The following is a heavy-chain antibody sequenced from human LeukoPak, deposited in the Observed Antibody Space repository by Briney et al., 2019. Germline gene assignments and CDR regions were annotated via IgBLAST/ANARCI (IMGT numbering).Heavy chain of an antibody. CDR1: GFTFSSYA. J-gene: IGHJ3*02. V-gene: IGHV3-23*01. CDR2: ISAGGRDT. D-gene: IGHD3-22*01. CDR3: AKKFYHDSHGYYAFDI. Sequence: GGSLRLSCAASGFTFSSYAMSWVRQAPGKGLEWVSAISAGGRDTYYADSVKGRFTISRDNSKNILYLQINSLRAEDTALYYCAKKFYHDSHGYYAFDIWGQGTMVTVSS.